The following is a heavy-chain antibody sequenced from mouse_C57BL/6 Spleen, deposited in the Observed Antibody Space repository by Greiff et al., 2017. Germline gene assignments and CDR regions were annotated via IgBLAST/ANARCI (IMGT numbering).Heavy chain of an antibody. Sequence: QVQLQQPGAELVRPGSSVKLSCKASGYTFTSYWMHWVKQRPIQGLEWIGNIDPSDSETHYNQKFKDKATLTVDKSSSTAYMQLSSLTSEDSAVYSCARYDGYYGGFADWGQGTLVTVSA. CDR3: ARYDGYYGGFAD. CDR1: GYTFTSYW. CDR2: IDPSDSET. D-gene: IGHD2-3*01. V-gene: IGHV1-52*01. J-gene: IGHJ3*01.